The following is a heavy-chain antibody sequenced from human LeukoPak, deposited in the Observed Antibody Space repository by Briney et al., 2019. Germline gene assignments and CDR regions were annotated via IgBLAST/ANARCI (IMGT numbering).Heavy chain of an antibody. D-gene: IGHD2-21*02. CDR1: GGSISSYY. Sequence: SETLSLTCTVSGGSISSYYWSWIRQPPGKGLEWIGYIYTSGSTNYNPSLKSRVTISVDTSKNQFSLKLSSVTAADTAVYYCARTIVVVTAIQEFDPWGQGTLVTVSS. V-gene: IGHV4-4*09. J-gene: IGHJ5*02. CDR3: ARTIVVVTAIQEFDP. CDR2: IYTSGST.